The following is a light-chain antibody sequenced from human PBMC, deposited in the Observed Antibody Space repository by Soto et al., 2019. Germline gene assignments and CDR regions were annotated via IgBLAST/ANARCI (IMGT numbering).Light chain of an antibody. V-gene: IGLV2-14*03. CDR1: SSDVGGSNY. J-gene: IGLJ2*01. Sequence: QSVLTQPASVSGSPGQSITISCTGTSSDVGGSNYVSWYQQHPGKAPKLIIYDVTNRPSGVSNRFSGSKSDKTASLTISGLQAEDEADYYCSSYTSSGLVIFGGGTKLTVL. CDR2: DVT. CDR3: SSYTSSGLVI.